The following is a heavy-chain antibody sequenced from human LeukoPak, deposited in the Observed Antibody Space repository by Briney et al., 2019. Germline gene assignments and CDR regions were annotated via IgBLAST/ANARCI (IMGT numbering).Heavy chain of an antibody. CDR2: IYYSGST. CDR3: ARSSPGYSSTSFDY. Sequence: PSETLSPTCTVSGGSISSYYWSWIRQPPGKGLEWIGYIYYSGSTNYNPSLKSRLTISVDTSNNQFSLRLSSVTAADTAVYYCARSSPGYSSTSFDYWGQGTLVTVSS. J-gene: IGHJ4*02. D-gene: IGHD6-13*01. V-gene: IGHV4-59*08. CDR1: GGSISSYY.